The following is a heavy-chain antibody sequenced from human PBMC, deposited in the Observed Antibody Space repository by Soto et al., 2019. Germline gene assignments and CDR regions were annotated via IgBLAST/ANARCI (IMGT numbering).Heavy chain of an antibody. D-gene: IGHD6-13*01. J-gene: IGHJ5*02. CDR1: GYTFTGYY. Sequence: ASVKVSCKASGYTFTGYYMHWVRQAPGQGLEWMGWINPNSGGTNYAQKFQGRVTMTRDTSISTAYMELSRLRSDDTAVYYCARDLLRIAAAANWFDPWGQGTLVTVS. V-gene: IGHV1-2*02. CDR2: INPNSGGT. CDR3: ARDLLRIAAAANWFDP.